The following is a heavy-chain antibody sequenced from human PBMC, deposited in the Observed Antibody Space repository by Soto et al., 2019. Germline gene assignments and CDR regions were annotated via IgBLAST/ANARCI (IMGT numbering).Heavy chain of an antibody. J-gene: IGHJ3*01. CDR3: VKVSYSSLTTLGSAFDV. Sequence: QLVESGGGLVQPGRSLRLSCAASGFTFDDYAMHWVRQAPGKGLEWVSGISWSSDNMAYADSVKGRFITSRDNVKNSLYLQMNSLRVEDTALYHCVKVSYSSLTTLGSAFDVWGQGTMVTVS. CDR2: ISWSSDNM. D-gene: IGHD4-4*01. V-gene: IGHV3-9*01. CDR1: GFTFDDYA.